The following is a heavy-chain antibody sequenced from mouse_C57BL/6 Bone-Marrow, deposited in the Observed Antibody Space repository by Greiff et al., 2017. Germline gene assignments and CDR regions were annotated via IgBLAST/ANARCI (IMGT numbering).Heavy chain of an antibody. J-gene: IGHJ1*03. V-gene: IGHV3-6*01. CDR3: ARERGITTVGYFDV. CDR2: ISYDGSN. CDR1: GYSITSGYY. D-gene: IGHD1-1*01. Sequence: VQLKESGPGLVKPSQSLSLTCSVTGYSITSGYYWNWIRQFPGNKLEWMGYISYDGSNNYNPSLKNRISITRDTSKNQFFLKLNSVTTEDTATYYCARERGITTVGYFDVWGTGTTVTVSS.